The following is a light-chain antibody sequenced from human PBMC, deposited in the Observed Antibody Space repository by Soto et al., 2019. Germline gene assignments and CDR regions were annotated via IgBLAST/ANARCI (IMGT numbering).Light chain of an antibody. J-gene: IGKJ3*01. CDR3: QQSYSTPRT. Sequence: DIQMTQSPSSLSASVGDRVTITCRASQSISSYLNWYQQKPGKAPKLLIYAASSLQSGVPSRFSGSGSWTDFTLTISSLQPEDCATYCCQQSYSTPRTFGPGTKVDIK. CDR1: QSISSY. V-gene: IGKV1-39*01. CDR2: AAS.